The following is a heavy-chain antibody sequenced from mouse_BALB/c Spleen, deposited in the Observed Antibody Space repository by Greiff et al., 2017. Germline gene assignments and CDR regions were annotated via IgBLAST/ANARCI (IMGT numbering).Heavy chain of an antibody. CDR1: GYAFTNYL. CDR2: INPGSGGT. Sequence: QVQLKESGAELVRPGTSVKVSCKASGYAFTNYLIEWVKQRPGQGLEWIGVINPGSGGTNYNEKFKGKATLTADKSSSTAYMQLSSLTSDDSAVYFCARSITTVVAEDYFDYWGQGTTLTVSS. D-gene: IGHD1-1*01. V-gene: IGHV1-54*01. J-gene: IGHJ2*01. CDR3: ARSITTVVAEDYFDY.